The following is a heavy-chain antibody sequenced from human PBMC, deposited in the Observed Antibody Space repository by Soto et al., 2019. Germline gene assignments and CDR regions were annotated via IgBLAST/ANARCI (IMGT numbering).Heavy chain of an antibody. CDR1: GFIFSDSS. Sequence: ESGGGLVQPGGSLKLSCAASGFIFSDSSIHWVRQASGKGLEWVGRIRSKSNNYATGYAASVKGRFTISRHDSENTAYLQMNSLKPEDTAMYYCTRDDFFSVPVAVDAFDIWGQGTTVIVSS. CDR2: IRSKSNNYAT. V-gene: IGHV3-73*01. J-gene: IGHJ3*02. D-gene: IGHD2-2*01. CDR3: TRDDFFSVPVAVDAFDI.